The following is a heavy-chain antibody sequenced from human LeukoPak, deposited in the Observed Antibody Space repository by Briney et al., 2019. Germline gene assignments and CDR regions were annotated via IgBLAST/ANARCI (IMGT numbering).Heavy chain of an antibody. CDR2: ISYNGGRK. CDR1: GFRFNTYA. V-gene: IGHV3-30*04. Sequence: GGSLRLSCVTSGFRFNTYAIHWVRQAPGKGLEWVALISYNGGRKEYADSVKGRFTISRDNSKSTLSLQMNSLRAEDTAIYYCATYRQVLLPFESWGQGTLVTVSS. D-gene: IGHD2-8*02. CDR3: ATYRQVLLPFES. J-gene: IGHJ4*02.